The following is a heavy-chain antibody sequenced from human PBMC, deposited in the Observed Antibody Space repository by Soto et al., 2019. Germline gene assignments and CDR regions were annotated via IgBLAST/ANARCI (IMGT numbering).Heavy chain of an antibody. Sequence: QVQLVQSGAEVKKPGASVKVSCKASGYTFSSYGISWVRQAPGQGLEWMGWNTAYNGNTNYAKRLQGRVTMTPDTATSTAYMEPRGLRSDDTAAFYCARDDPPLVDWGQGTLVTVSS. CDR2: NTAYNGNT. CDR3: ARDDPPLVD. V-gene: IGHV1-18*01. J-gene: IGHJ4*02. CDR1: GYTFSSYG. D-gene: IGHD2-15*01.